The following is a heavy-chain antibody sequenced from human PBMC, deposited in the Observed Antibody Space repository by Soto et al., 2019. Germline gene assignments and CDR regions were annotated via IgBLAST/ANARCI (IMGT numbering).Heavy chain of an antibody. CDR2: IIPMFRSS. D-gene: IGHD3-10*02. CDR3: AKDVGFQQHLFVFDL. Sequence: SVKVSCKASGGTFTDYAFSWVLQAPGQGLEWMGGIIPMFRSSNFAQKFQDRLTIFADASAGTAYMELSSLRSDDTAIYYCAKDVGFQQHLFVFDLWGQGTLVTVSS. J-gene: IGHJ4*02. V-gene: IGHV1-69*13. CDR1: GGTFTDYA.